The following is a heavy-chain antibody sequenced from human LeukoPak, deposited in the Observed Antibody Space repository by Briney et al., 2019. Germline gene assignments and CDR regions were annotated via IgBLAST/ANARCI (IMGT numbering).Heavy chain of an antibody. Sequence: GRSLRLSCAAPGFTFSSYGMHWVRQAPGKGLEWVAVTWYDGSNKYYADSVKGRFTISRDNSKNTLYLQMNSLRAEDTAVYYCARDRCLYRGYELSYFDYWGQGTLVTVSS. D-gene: IGHD5-12*01. V-gene: IGHV3-33*01. CDR2: TWYDGSNK. CDR3: ARDRCLYRGYELSYFDY. CDR1: GFTFSSYG. J-gene: IGHJ4*02.